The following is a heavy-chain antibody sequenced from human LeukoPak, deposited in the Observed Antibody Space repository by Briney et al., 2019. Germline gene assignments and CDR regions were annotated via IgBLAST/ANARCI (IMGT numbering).Heavy chain of an antibody. CDR3: ARVRSEYSGYDVYYYGMDV. CDR1: GGTFSSYA. V-gene: IGHV1-69*04. D-gene: IGHD5-12*01. Sequence: ASVKVSCKVSGGTFSSYAISWVRQAPGQGLEWMGRIIPILGIANYAQKFQGRVTITADKSTSTAYMELSSLRSEDTAVYYCARVRSEYSGYDVYYYGMDVWGQGTTVTVSS. CDR2: IIPILGIA. J-gene: IGHJ6*02.